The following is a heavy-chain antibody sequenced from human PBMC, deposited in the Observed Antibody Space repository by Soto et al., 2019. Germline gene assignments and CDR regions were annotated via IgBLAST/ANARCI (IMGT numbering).Heavy chain of an antibody. CDR3: ASLLNHYYGMDV. CDR1: GFTFSSYW. Sequence: SGGSLRLSCAASGFTFSSYWMHWVRQAPGKGLVWVSRINSDGSSTSYADSVKGRFTISKDNAKNTLYLQMNSLRAEDTAVYYCASLLNHYYGMDVWGQGTTVTVSS. V-gene: IGHV3-74*01. CDR2: INSDGSST. J-gene: IGHJ6*02.